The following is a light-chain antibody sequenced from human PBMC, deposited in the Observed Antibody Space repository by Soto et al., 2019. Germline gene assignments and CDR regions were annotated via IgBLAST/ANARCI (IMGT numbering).Light chain of an antibody. J-gene: IGKJ4*01. CDR1: QSVSSN. CDR2: GAS. V-gene: IGKV3-15*01. Sequence: EIVMTQSPATLSVSPGERATLSCRASQSVSSNLAWYQQKPGQAPRLLIYGASTRATGIPARFSGSGSGTAFTLTISSLQSEDFAVYYCQQYNSWPLTFGGGTKVEIK. CDR3: QQYNSWPLT.